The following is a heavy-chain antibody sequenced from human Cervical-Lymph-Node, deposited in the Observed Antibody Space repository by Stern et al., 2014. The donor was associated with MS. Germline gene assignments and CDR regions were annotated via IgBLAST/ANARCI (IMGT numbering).Heavy chain of an antibody. D-gene: IGHD3-22*01. CDR1: GYNFTDYD. V-gene: IGHV1-2*06. Sequence: VQLGQSGAEVKKPGASVKVSCKASGYNFTDYDIHWVRQAPGQGLEWMGRINPNSGGTGSAQKFQSRVTMTRDTSITTAYMELSRLKSDDTAVYYCVRVMKFYFYETDWGQGTLVTVSS. CDR2: INPNSGGT. CDR3: VRVMKFYFYETD. J-gene: IGHJ4*02.